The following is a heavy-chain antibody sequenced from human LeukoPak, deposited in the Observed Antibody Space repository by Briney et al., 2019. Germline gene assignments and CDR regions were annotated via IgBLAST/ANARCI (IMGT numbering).Heavy chain of an antibody. V-gene: IGHV4-59*01. CDR2: IHYTGST. CDR1: SGSISYFY. Sequence: SETLSLTCTVSSGSISYFYWNWIRQPPGKGPEWIGYIHYTGSTNYNPSLKSRVTISVDTSKSQFSLKLSSVTAADTAVYYCATYTNRLHYWGQGTLVTVSS. J-gene: IGHJ4*02. CDR3: ATYTNRLHY. D-gene: IGHD2-8*01.